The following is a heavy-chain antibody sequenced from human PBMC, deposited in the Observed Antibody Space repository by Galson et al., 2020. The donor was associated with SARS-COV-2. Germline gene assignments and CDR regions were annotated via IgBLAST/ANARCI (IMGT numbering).Heavy chain of an antibody. D-gene: IGHD3-22*01. Sequence: GGSLRLSCAASGFTFSSYSMNWVRQAPGKGLEWVSSISSSGSYKYYADSLKGRFTISRDSATNSLYLQMSSLRVEDTAVYYCAREGYYYDSSGYYSYFDDWGQGTLVTVSS. CDR1: GFTFSSYS. CDR3: AREGYYYDSSGYYSYFDD. J-gene: IGHJ4*02. CDR2: ISSSGSYK. V-gene: IGHV3-21*01.